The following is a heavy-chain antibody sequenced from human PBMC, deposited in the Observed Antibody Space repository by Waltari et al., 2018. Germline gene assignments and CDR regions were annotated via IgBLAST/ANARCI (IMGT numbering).Heavy chain of an antibody. CDR1: GYSISSGYY. D-gene: IGHD5-18*01. CDR3: ARDSPTGSMGYSYGHGTDY. V-gene: IGHV4-38-2*02. J-gene: IGHJ4*02. CDR2: IYPSGST. Sequence: QVQLQESGTGLVKPSETLSLPCAVSGYSISSGYYWGWIRQPQGRGLEWLGSIYPSGSTYYNPSLKSRVTISVDTSKNQFSLKLSSVTAADTAVYYCARDSPTGSMGYSYGHGTDYWGQGTLVTVSS.